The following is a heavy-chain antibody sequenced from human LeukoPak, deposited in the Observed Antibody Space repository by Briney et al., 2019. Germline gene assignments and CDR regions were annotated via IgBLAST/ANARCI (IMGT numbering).Heavy chain of an antibody. J-gene: IGHJ4*02. V-gene: IGHV3-21*01. CDR3: ARERGSYSVDY. CDR1: GFTFSSYE. CDR2: ISSSSTYI. D-gene: IGHD3-10*01. Sequence: GGSLRLSCAASGFTFSSYEMNWVRQAPGKGLEWVSSISSSSTYIYYADSVKGRFTISRDNAKNSLYLQMNSLRAEDTAVYYCARERGSYSVDYWGQGTLVTVSS.